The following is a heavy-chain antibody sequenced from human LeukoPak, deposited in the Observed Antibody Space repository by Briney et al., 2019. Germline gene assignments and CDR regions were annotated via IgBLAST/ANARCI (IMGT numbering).Heavy chain of an antibody. J-gene: IGHJ4*02. Sequence: SETLSLTCTVSGGSISSYYWSWIRQPAGKGLEWIGRIYTSGSTNYSPSLKSRVTISVDTSKNQFSLKLSSVTAADTAVYYCARARRANYYGSGSQRGYYDYWGQGTLVTVSS. CDR1: GGSISSYY. CDR3: ARARRANYYGSGSQRGYYDY. D-gene: IGHD3-10*01. CDR2: IYTSGST. V-gene: IGHV4-4*07.